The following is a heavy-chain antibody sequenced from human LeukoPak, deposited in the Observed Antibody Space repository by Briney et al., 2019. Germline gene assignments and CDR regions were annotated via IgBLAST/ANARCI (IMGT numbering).Heavy chain of an antibody. Sequence: SETLSLTCTFSGGFISSYYRSWIRQPPGEGLEWIGYIYYSGSTNYNPSLQSRVTISVDTSKNQFSLKLSSVTAADTAVYYCARQALGCSSTSCYIHPFDYWGQGTLVTVSS. CDR2: IYYSGST. CDR1: GGFISSYY. CDR3: ARQALGCSSTSCYIHPFDY. J-gene: IGHJ4*02. D-gene: IGHD2-2*02. V-gene: IGHV4-59*08.